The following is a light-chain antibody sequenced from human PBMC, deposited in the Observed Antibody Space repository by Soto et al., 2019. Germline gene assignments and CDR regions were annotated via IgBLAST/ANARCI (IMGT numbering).Light chain of an antibody. V-gene: IGKV1-5*01. Sequence: DSQVPHFPYTLSASVAPRLPMNDRATQRISTWLARHQQKAGIAPKLLIYDASSLESGVPSRFSGSGSGTEFTLTISSLQPDDYATYYCQQYSSYSRTFGQGTKVDIK. J-gene: IGKJ1*01. CDR3: QQYSSYSRT. CDR1: QRISTW. CDR2: DAS.